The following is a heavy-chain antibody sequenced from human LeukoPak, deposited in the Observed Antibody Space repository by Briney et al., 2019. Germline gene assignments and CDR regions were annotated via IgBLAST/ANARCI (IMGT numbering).Heavy chain of an antibody. CDR2: IKQDGSEK. J-gene: IGHJ4*02. Sequence: GGFLRLSCAASGFTFSNYWMSWVRQAPGKGLEWVANIKQDGSEKYYVDSVKGRFTISRDNAENSLYLQMNSLRDEDTAVYYCAADELYSYGSDYWGQGTLVIVSS. V-gene: IGHV3-7*01. D-gene: IGHD5-18*01. CDR3: AADELYSYGSDY. CDR1: GFTFSNYW.